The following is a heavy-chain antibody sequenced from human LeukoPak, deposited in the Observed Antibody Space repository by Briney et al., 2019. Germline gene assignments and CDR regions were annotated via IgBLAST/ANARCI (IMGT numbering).Heavy chain of an antibody. CDR2: IYYTGST. V-gene: IGHV4-39*01. D-gene: IGHD6-6*01. J-gene: IGHJ5*02. Sequence: PSETLSLTCTVSGGSISISSYYWGWIRQPPGKGLQWIGSIYYTGSTYYNPSLKSRVTISVDTSKNQFSLKLSSVTAADTAVYYCAGRTTTRRTEYSSSPPRSRWFDPWGQGTLVTVSS. CDR1: GGSISISSYY. CDR3: AGRTTTRRTEYSSSPPRSRWFDP.